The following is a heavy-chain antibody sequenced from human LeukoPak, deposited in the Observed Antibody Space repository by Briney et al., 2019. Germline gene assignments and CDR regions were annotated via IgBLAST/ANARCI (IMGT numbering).Heavy chain of an antibody. J-gene: IGHJ4*02. Sequence: QSGGSLSLSCEASGLTFSSYGMSWVRQVPGKGLEWVSAISASGGSTYNADSVKGRFTISRDNSKNTQFLQMNSLRAEDTAVYYCAKVEDSSGYYAFDYWGQGTLVTVSS. V-gene: IGHV3-23*01. CDR1: GLTFSSYG. CDR2: ISASGGST. D-gene: IGHD3-22*01. CDR3: AKVEDSSGYYAFDY.